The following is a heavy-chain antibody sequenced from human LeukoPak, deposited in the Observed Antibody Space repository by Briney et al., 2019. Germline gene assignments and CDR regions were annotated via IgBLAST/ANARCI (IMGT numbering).Heavy chain of an antibody. D-gene: IGHD2-2*01. J-gene: IGHJ4*02. V-gene: IGHV1-2*02. CDR2: INPNSGGT. Sequence: ASVKVSCKASGYTFTTYHIHWVRQAPGQGLEWMGWINPNSGGTNYAQNFQGRVTMTRDTSISTAYIELSSLRSDDTAVYYCARLADCSSSSCRSFDYWGQGTLVTVSS. CDR3: ARLADCSSSSCRSFDY. CDR1: GYTFTTYH.